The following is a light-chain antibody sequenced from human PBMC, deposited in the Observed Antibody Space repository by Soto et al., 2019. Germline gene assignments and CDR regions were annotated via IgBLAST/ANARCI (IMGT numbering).Light chain of an antibody. V-gene: IGKV1-39*01. J-gene: IGKJ2*01. Sequence: DIQMTQSPSSLSASVGDRVTITCRASQSISSYLNWYQQKPGKAPKLLIYAASSLQSGVPSRFSGSGSGTDFTLTISSLQPDDFATYYCQQSYSTPPYTFGQGT. CDR2: AAS. CDR3: QQSYSTPPYT. CDR1: QSISSY.